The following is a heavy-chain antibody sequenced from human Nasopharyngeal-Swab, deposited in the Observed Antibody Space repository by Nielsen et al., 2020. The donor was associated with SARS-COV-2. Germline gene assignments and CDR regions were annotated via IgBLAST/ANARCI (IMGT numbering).Heavy chain of an antibody. Sequence: GGSLRLSCAASGFTFDDYAMHWVRQAPGKGLEWVSSISSSSSYIYYADSVKGRFTISRDKAKNSLYLQMNSLRAEDTAVYYCARDRGYSYGPDAFDIWGQGTMVTVSS. CDR2: ISSSSSYI. J-gene: IGHJ3*02. V-gene: IGHV3-21*01. CDR3: ARDRGYSYGPDAFDI. CDR1: GFTFDDYA. D-gene: IGHD5-18*01.